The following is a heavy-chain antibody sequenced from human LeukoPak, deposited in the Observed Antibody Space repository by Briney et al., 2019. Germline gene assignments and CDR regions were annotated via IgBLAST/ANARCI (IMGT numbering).Heavy chain of an antibody. Sequence: GGSLRLSCAASGFTFSSYGMHWVRQAPGKGLECVVVISYDGSSKYYADSVKGRFTISRDNSKNTLFLQMNSLRAEDTAVYYCAKDHKYYFDSSTYYEYYFDYWGQGTLVTVSS. V-gene: IGHV3-30*18. CDR1: GFTFSSYG. J-gene: IGHJ4*02. CDR2: ISYDGSSK. D-gene: IGHD3-22*01. CDR3: AKDHKYYFDSSTYYEYYFDY.